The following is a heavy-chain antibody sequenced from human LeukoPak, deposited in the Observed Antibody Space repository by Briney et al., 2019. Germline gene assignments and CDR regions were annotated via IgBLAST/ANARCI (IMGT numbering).Heavy chain of an antibody. CDR1: GFTFSSYA. CDR3: ARAGGYCSGGSCYSYDAFDI. V-gene: IGHV3-21*01. D-gene: IGHD2-15*01. Sequence: GGSLRLSCAASGFTFSSYAMSWVRQAPGKGLEWVSSISSSSSYIYYADSVKGRFTISRDNAKNSLYLQMNSLRAEDTAVYYCARAGGYCSGGSCYSYDAFDIWGQGTMVTVSS. J-gene: IGHJ3*02. CDR2: ISSSSSYI.